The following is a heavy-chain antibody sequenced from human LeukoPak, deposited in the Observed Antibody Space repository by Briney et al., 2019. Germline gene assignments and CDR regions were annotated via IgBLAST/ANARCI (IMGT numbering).Heavy chain of an antibody. CDR3: ARGPRRGRGTRYFDY. Sequence: PSETLSLTCAVYGGSFSGYYWSWIRQPPGKGLEWIGEINHSGSTNYNPSLKSRVTISVDTSKNQFSLKLSSVTAADTAVYYCARGPRRGRGTRYFDYWGQGTLVTVSS. CDR2: INHSGST. D-gene: IGHD2-15*01. V-gene: IGHV4-34*01. J-gene: IGHJ4*02. CDR1: GGSFSGYY.